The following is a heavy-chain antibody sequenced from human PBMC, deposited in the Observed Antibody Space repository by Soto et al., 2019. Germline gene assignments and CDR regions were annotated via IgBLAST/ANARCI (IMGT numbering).Heavy chain of an antibody. CDR2: ISYDGSNK. V-gene: IGHV3-30-3*01. CDR3: ARDLTYYDFWSGYYTNYYGMDV. Sequence: QVQLVESGGGVVQPGRSLRLSCAASGFTFSSYAMHWVRQAPGKGLEWVAVISYDGSNKYYADSVKGRFTISRDNSKNTLYLQMNSLRAEDTAVYYCARDLTYYDFWSGYYTNYYGMDVWGQGTTVTVSS. D-gene: IGHD3-3*01. J-gene: IGHJ6*02. CDR1: GFTFSSYA.